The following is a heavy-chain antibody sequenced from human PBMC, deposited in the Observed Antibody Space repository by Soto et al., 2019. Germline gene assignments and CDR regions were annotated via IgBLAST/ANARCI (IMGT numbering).Heavy chain of an antibody. Sequence: PGGSLRLSCAASGFTFSDYYMSWIRQAPGKGLEWVSYISSSSSYTNYADSVKGRFTISRDNAKNSLYLQMNSQRAEDTAVYYCARGGGSGYYTIDYWGQGTLVTVSS. J-gene: IGHJ4*02. V-gene: IGHV3-11*05. CDR2: ISSSSSYT. D-gene: IGHD3-22*01. CDR1: GFTFSDYY. CDR3: ARGGGSGYYTIDY.